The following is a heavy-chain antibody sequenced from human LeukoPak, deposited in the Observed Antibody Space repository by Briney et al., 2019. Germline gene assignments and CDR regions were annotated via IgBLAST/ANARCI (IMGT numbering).Heavy chain of an antibody. J-gene: IGHJ4*02. CDR1: GFTFSSYA. V-gene: IGHV3-23*01. CDR2: ISGSGGST. CDR3: AKGGPRITMIVVVINYFDY. D-gene: IGHD3-22*01. Sequence: GGSLRLSCAASGFTFSSYAMSWVRQAPGKGLEWVSAISGSGGSTYYADSVKGRFTISRDNSKNTLYLQMNSLRAEDTAVYYCAKGGPRITMIVVVINYFDYWGQGTLVTVSS.